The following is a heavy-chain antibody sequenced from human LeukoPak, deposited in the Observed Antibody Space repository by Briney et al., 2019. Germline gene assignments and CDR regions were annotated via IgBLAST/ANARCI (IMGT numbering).Heavy chain of an antibody. Sequence: ASVKVSCKTSGYTFIDYYIHWVRQAPGQGLEWMGWINPNSGGTNYAQKFQGRVTMTRDTSISTAYMELSRLRSDDTAVYYCASWFGELLYGNFDYWGQGTLVTVSS. CDR2: INPNSGGT. J-gene: IGHJ4*02. CDR1: GYTFIDYY. CDR3: ASWFGELLYGNFDY. D-gene: IGHD3-10*01. V-gene: IGHV1-2*02.